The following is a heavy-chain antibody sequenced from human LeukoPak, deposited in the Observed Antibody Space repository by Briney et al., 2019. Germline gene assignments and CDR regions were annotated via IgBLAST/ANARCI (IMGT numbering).Heavy chain of an antibody. D-gene: IGHD4-17*01. CDR2: IYYSGST. J-gene: IGHJ4*02. Sequence: SETLSLTCTVSGGPISSYYWSWIRQPPGKGLEWIGYIYYSGSTNYNPSLKSRVTISVDTSKNQFSLKLSSVTAADTAVYYCARSPDYGDYSDYWGQGTLVTVSS. CDR3: ARSPDYGDYSDY. V-gene: IGHV4-59*01. CDR1: GGPISSYY.